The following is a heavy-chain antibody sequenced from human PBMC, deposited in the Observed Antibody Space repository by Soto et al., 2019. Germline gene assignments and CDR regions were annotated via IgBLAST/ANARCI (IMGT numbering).Heavy chain of an antibody. CDR2: ISAYNGNT. J-gene: IGHJ5*02. V-gene: IGHV1-18*01. CDR1: GYTFTSYG. D-gene: IGHD2-2*01. Sequence: VKVSCKASGYTFTSYGISWVRQAPGQGLEWMGWISAYNGNTNYAQKLQGRVTMTTDTSTSTAYMELRSLRSDDTAVYYCARGYCSSTSCYSFWFDPWGQGTLVTVSS. CDR3: ARGYCSSTSCYSFWFDP.